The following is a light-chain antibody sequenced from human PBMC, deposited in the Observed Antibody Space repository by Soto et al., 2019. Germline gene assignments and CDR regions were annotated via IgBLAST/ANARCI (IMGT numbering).Light chain of an antibody. CDR3: SSYTSSSSLPV. CDR1: SSDVGGYNY. Sequence: QSALTQPASVSGSPGQSITISCTGTSSDVGGYNYVSWYQQHPGKAPKLMIYDVTNRPSGVSDRFSGSKSGNTASLTISGLQAEDEADYYCSSYTSSSSLPVFGTGTELTVL. CDR2: DVT. J-gene: IGLJ7*01. V-gene: IGLV2-14*01.